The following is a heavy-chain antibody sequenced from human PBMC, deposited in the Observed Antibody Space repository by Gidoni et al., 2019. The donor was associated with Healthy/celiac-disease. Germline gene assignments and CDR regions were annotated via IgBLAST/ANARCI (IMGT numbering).Heavy chain of an antibody. CDR1: GGSISSSSYY. V-gene: IGHV4-39*07. D-gene: IGHD3-22*01. J-gene: IGHJ5*02. CDR2: IYYSGST. CDR3: ARDSALSGYSPRSLDP. Sequence: QLQLQESGPGLVKPSETLSLPCTVSGGSISSSSYYWGWIRQPPGKGLEWIGSIYYSGSTYYNPSLKSRVTISVDTSKNQFSLKLSSVTAADTAVYYCARDSALSGYSPRSLDPWGQGTLVTVSS.